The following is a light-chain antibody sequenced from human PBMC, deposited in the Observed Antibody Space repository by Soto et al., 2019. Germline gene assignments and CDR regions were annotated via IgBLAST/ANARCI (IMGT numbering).Light chain of an antibody. CDR2: GTN. CDR1: TGAVTSDYY. Sequence: QAVVTQEPSLTVSPGGTVTLTCASSTGAVTSDYYPYRVQQKPGQAPTTLIYGTNNNHPWAPARFSGSRLGGKAALTLSDLQPEAEADYYCLLNYRAAVQLVFGGGTKLTVL. V-gene: IGLV7-43*01. J-gene: IGLJ3*02. CDR3: LLNYRAAVQLV.